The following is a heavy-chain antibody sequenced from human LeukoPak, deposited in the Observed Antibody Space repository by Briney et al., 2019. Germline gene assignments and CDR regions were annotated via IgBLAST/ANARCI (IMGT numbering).Heavy chain of an antibody. J-gene: IGHJ4*02. D-gene: IGHD2-15*01. CDR1: GYTFTGYY. Sequence: ASVKVSCKASGYTFTGYYMHWVRQAPGQGLEWMGGIIPIFGTANYAQKFQGRVTITADKSTSTAYMEVSSLRSEDTAVYYCAGGRPRGYCSGGSCYHNFDYWGQGTLVTVSS. CDR2: IIPIFGTA. V-gene: IGHV1-69*06. CDR3: AGGRPRGYCSGGSCYHNFDY.